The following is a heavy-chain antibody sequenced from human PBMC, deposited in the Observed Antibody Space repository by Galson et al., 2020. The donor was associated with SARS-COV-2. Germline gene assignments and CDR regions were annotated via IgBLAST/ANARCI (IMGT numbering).Heavy chain of an antibody. D-gene: IGHD5-12*01. V-gene: IGHV6-1*01. Sequence: SQTLSLTCAISGDSVSSHGAAWNWIRQSPSRGLEWLGRTYYRDKWYFDSAISVKSRIVVKPDTSKNQFSLQLNSVTPEDTAVYYCARYEISPTSTTGGLDVWCHGTTVSVTS. CDR3: ARYEISPTSTTGGLDV. J-gene: IGHJ6*02. CDR2: TYYRDKWYF. CDR1: GDSVSSHGAA.